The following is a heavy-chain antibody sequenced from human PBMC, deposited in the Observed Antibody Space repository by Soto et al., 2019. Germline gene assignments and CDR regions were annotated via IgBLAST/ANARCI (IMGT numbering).Heavy chain of an antibody. Sequence: ASVKVSCKASGGTFSSYAISWVRQAPGQGLEWMGGIIPIFGTADYAQKFQGRVTITADESTSTAYMELSSLRSEDTAMYYCARHESVAGDYYYYGMDVWGQGTTVTVSS. D-gene: IGHD6-19*01. CDR3: ARHESVAGDYYYYGMDV. CDR1: GGTFSSYA. CDR2: IIPIFGTA. V-gene: IGHV1-69*13. J-gene: IGHJ6*02.